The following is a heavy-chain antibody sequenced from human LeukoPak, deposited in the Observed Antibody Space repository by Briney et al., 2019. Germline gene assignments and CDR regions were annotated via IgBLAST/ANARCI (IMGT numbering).Heavy chain of an antibody. V-gene: IGHV4-59*08. CDR1: GGSISGHY. D-gene: IGHD5-18*01. Sequence: PSETLSLTCTVSGGSISGHYWSWIRQPPGKGLEWIGYFYYSGSTHYNPSLKSRVTTSVDTSNNQFTLHLSSVTAADTALYYCARRGERYSYGSFGLDTCGQGTTVTVYS. CDR3: ARRGERYSYGSFGLDT. J-gene: IGHJ6*02. CDR2: FYYSGST.